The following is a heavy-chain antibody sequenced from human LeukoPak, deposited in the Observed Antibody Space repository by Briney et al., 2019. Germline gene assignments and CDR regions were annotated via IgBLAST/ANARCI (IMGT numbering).Heavy chain of an antibody. CDR2: IYHSGST. J-gene: IGHJ4*02. Sequence: SQTLSLTCAVSGGSISSGGYSWSWIRQPPGKGLEWIGYIYHSGSTYYNPSLKSRVTISVDRSKNQFSLKLSSVTAADTAVYYCARDAAGTERAFDYWGQGTLVTVSS. D-gene: IGHD1-1*01. CDR3: ARDAAGTERAFDY. V-gene: IGHV4-30-2*01. CDR1: GGSISSGGYS.